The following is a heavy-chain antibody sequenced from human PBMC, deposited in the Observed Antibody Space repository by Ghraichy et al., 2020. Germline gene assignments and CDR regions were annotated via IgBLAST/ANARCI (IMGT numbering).Heavy chain of an antibody. J-gene: IGHJ4*02. V-gene: IGHV4-4*07. D-gene: IGHD4-11*01. Sequence: ESLNISCTVSGGSISSYYWSWIRQPAGKGLEWIGRIYTSGSTNYNPSLKSRVTMSVDTSKNQFSLKLSSVTAADTAVYYCARDDYSNERGFDYWGQGTLVTVSS. CDR1: GGSISSYY. CDR2: IYTSGST. CDR3: ARDDYSNERGFDY.